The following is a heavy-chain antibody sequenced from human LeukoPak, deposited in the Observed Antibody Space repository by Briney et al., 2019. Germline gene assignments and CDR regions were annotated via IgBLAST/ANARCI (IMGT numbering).Heavy chain of an antibody. V-gene: IGHV4-59*06. J-gene: IGHJ3*02. CDR2: IYYSGST. CDR1: GGSISSYY. CDR3: ARGSGSYDAFDI. Sequence: PSETLSLTCTVSGGSISSYYWSWIRQPPGKGLEWIGYIYYSGSTYYNPSLKSRVTISVDTSKNQFSLKLSSVTAADTAVYYCARGSGSYDAFDIWGQGTMVTVSS. D-gene: IGHD1-26*01.